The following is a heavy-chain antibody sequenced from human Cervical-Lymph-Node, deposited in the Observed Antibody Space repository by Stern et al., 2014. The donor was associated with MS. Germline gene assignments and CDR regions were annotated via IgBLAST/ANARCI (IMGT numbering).Heavy chain of an antibody. J-gene: IGHJ6*02. CDR3: ARRMRYNYPSPTFDV. V-gene: IGHV4-39*01. CDR1: DDSISSSSYY. D-gene: IGHD5-24*01. CDR2: RFSGSNT. Sequence: QVQLVESGPGLVKPSETLSLTCSVSDDSISSSSYYWVWIRQPPGRGLEWIGTRFSGSNTFSTPSLRSRLTISVDTSKHQFSLDLGSVTAADTAVYYCARRMRYNYPSPTFDVWGQGTTVTVSS.